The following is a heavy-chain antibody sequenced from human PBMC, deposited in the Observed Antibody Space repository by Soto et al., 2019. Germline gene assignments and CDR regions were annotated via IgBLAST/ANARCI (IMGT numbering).Heavy chain of an antibody. CDR3: ARFLANWKLDY. CDR2: IYYSGST. CDR1: GGSISSYY. D-gene: IGHD1-20*01. V-gene: IGHV4-59*01. J-gene: IGHJ4*02. Sequence: SETLSLTCTVSGGSISSYYWSWIRQPPGKGLEWIGYIYYSGSTNYNPSLKSRVTISVDTSKNQFSLKLSSVTAADTAVYYCARFLANWKLDYWGQGTLVTVSS.